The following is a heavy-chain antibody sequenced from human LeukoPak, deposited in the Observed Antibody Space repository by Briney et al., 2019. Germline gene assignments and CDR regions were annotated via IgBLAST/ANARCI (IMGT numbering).Heavy chain of an antibody. CDR3: ARGFNWFGP. V-gene: IGHV4-59*01. Sequence: SETLSLTCTVSGGSISSYYWSWIRQPPGKGLEWIGYIYYSGSINYNPSLKSRVTISVDTSKNQFSLKLSSVTAADTAVYYCARGFNWFGPWGQVTLVTVSS. CDR2: IYYSGSI. J-gene: IGHJ5*02. CDR1: GGSISSYY.